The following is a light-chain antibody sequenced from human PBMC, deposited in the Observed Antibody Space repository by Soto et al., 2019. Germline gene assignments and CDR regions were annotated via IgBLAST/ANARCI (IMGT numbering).Light chain of an antibody. Sequence: IQITRTPSSLFASVGDRVTITCLASQSFSSYLNWYQQKPGKAPKLLIYAASSLQSGVPSRFSGSGSGTDFTLTISSLQPEDFATYYCQQSYSTPITFGQGRLLEIK. CDR3: QQSYSTPIT. V-gene: IGKV1-39*01. CDR2: AAS. CDR1: QSFSSY. J-gene: IGKJ5*01.